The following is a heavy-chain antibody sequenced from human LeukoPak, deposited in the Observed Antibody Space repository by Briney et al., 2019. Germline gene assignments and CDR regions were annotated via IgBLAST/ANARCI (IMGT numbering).Heavy chain of an antibody. CDR2: IYSGGST. D-gene: IGHD3-10*01. CDR3: ARVGLWFGELHEN. J-gene: IGHJ4*02. Sequence: GGSLRLSCAASGFTVSSNYMSWVRQAPGKGLEWVSVIYSGGSTYYADSVKSRFTISRDNSKNTLYLQMNSLRAEDTAVYYCARVGLWFGELHENWGQGTLVTVSS. CDR1: GFTVSSNY. V-gene: IGHV3-66*01.